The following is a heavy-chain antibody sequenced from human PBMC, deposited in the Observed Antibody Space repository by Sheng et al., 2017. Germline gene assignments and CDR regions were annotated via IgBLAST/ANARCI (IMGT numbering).Heavy chain of an antibody. J-gene: IGHJ4*02. CDR2: IRYDGSNK. Sequence: QVQLVESGGGVVQPGGSLRLSCAASGFTFSSYGMHWVRQAPGKGLEWVAFIRYDGSNKYYADSVKGRFTISRDNSKNTLYLQMNSLRAEDTAVYYCAKDDYDSSGYYYVLWDWGQGTLVTVSS. D-gene: IGHD3-22*01. V-gene: IGHV3-30*02. CDR1: GFTFSSYG. CDR3: AKDDYDSSGYYYVLWD.